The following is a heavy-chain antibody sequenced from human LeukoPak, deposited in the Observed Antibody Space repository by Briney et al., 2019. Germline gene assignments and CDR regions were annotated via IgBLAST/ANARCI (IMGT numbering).Heavy chain of an antibody. D-gene: IGHD3-3*01. Sequence: GGSLRLSCAASGFTFSSYAMSWVRQAPGKGLEWVSAISGSGGSTYYADSVKGRFTISRDNSENTLYLQMNSLRAEDTAVYYCAKDEPFFWSGYYFDYWGQGTLVTVSS. CDR2: ISGSGGST. CDR3: AKDEPFFWSGYYFDY. V-gene: IGHV3-23*01. J-gene: IGHJ4*02. CDR1: GFTFSSYA.